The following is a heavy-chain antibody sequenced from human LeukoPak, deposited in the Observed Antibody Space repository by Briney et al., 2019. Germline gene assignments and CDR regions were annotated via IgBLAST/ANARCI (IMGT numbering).Heavy chain of an antibody. CDR3: ARDFRGDMVRGVHYYYGMDV. V-gene: IGHV3-30*04. Sequence: GGSLRLYFAGSVFTFSSYAMQWVRQAPGKGLEWVAVISYDGSNKYYADSVKGRFTMSRDNSKNTLYLQLNSLRAEDTAVYYCARDFRGDMVRGVHYYYGMDVWGQGTTVTVSS. J-gene: IGHJ6*02. CDR2: ISYDGSNK. D-gene: IGHD3-10*01. CDR1: VFTFSSYA.